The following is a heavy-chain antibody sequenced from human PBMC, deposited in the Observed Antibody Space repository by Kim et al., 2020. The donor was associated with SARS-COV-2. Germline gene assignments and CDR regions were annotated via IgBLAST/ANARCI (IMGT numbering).Heavy chain of an antibody. J-gene: IGHJ6*01. CDR3: ARDPQVGYCSGGSCHQYYYVMDV. D-gene: IGHD2-15*01. Sequence: SVKVSCKASGGTFSSYAISWVRQAPGQGLEWMGGIIPIFGTANYAQKFQGRVTITADESTSTAYMELSSLRSEDTAVYYCARDPQVGYCSGGSCHQYYYVMDVWGQGTRVPVSS. CDR2: IIPIFGTA. V-gene: IGHV1-69*13. CDR1: GGTFSSYA.